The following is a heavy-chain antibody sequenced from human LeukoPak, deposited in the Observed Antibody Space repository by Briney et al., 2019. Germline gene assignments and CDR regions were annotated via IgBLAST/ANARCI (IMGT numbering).Heavy chain of an antibody. J-gene: IGHJ4*02. Sequence: SETLSLTCAVYGGSFSGYYWSWIRQPPGKGLEWIGEINHSGSTNYNPSLKSRVTISVDTSKNQFSLKLSSVTAADTAVYYCVRFGSGWYYFDHWGQGTLVTVSS. CDR2: INHSGST. D-gene: IGHD6-19*01. CDR3: VRFGSGWYYFDH. V-gene: IGHV4-34*01. CDR1: GGSFSGYY.